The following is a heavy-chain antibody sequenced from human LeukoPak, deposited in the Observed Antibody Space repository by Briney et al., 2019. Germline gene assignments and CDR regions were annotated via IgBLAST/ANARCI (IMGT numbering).Heavy chain of an antibody. D-gene: IGHD2-15*01. Sequence: PSETLSLTCTVSGGSISSGGYYWTWNRQHPGKGLEWNGYIYYSGSTYYNPSLKSRVTISADTSKNQFSLRLSSVTAADTAVYYCALGYCGGGSCYAREYFQQWGQGTLVTVSS. V-gene: IGHV4-31*03. J-gene: IGHJ1*01. CDR2: IYYSGST. CDR3: ALGYCGGGSCYAREYFQQ. CDR1: GGSISSGGYY.